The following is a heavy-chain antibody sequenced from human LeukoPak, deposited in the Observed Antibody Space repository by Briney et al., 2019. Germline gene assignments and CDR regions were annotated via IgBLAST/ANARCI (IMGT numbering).Heavy chain of an antibody. D-gene: IGHD3-22*01. J-gene: IGHJ4*02. V-gene: IGHV1-2*02. Sequence: ASVKVSCKASGYTFTGYYMHWVRQAPGQGLEWMGWINPNSGGTNYAQKFQGRVTMTRDTSISTAYMGLSRLRSDDTAVYYCARVAWGTRGRYYDSSGGSFDYWGQGTLVTVSS. CDR1: GYTFTGYY. CDR2: INPNSGGT. CDR3: ARVAWGTRGRYYDSSGGSFDY.